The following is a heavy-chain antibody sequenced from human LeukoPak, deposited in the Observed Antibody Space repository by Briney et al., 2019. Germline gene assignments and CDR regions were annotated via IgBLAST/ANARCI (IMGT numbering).Heavy chain of an antibody. V-gene: IGHV2-70*11. CDR2: IDWDDDK. CDR3: ARKDPSAFYFDY. Sequence: ESGPALVKPTQTLTLTCTFSGFSLSTSGMCVSWIRQPPGKALEWLARIDWDDDKYYITSLKTRLTISKDTSKNQVVLTMTNMDPVDTAMYYCARKDPSAFYFDYWGQGTLVTVSS. CDR1: GFSLSTSGMC. D-gene: IGHD6-25*01. J-gene: IGHJ4*02.